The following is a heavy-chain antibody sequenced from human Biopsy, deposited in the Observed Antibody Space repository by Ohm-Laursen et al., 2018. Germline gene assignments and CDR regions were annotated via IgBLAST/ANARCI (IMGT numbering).Heavy chain of an antibody. CDR3: ARGSNEYGGLYFPH. V-gene: IGHV4-59*08. D-gene: IGHD4-23*01. J-gene: IGHJ1*01. CDR1: GGDINNYY. CDR2: ISHTGYT. Sequence: TLSLTCTVSGGDINNYYWTWIRQPPGKGLEWIGHISHTGYTSYKSSLKSRVTISLDTSRKHFSLRLTSLAAADTAVYYCARGSNEYGGLYFPHWGQGTLVAVSS.